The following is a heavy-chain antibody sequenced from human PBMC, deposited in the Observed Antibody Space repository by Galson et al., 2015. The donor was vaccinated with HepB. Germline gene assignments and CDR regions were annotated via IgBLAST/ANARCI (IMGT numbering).Heavy chain of an antibody. CDR1: GYSFTNYG. Sequence: SVKVSCKASGYSFTNYGINWVRRAPGQGLEWMGWINTYNGDTKSAQGVQDRVTLTTDTSARTVYMELRSLRSDDTAVYYCVRDLTIVGHYAGYWGQGTLVTVSS. V-gene: IGHV1-18*01. D-gene: IGHD1-26*01. CDR3: VRDLTIVGHYAGY. CDR2: INTYNGDT. J-gene: IGHJ4*02.